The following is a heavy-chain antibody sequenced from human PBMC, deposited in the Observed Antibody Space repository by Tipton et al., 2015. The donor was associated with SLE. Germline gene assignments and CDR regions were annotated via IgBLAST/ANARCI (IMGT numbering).Heavy chain of an antibody. J-gene: IGHJ4*02. CDR2: IYYSGST. V-gene: IGHV4-39*07. Sequence: TLSLTCTVSGGSISSSSYYWDWIRQPPGKGLEWIGSIYYSGSTYYNPSLKSRVTISVDTSKNQFSLKLSSVTAADTAVYYCARALGYYDSSGYLDYWGQGTLVTVSS. CDR1: GGSISSSSYY. D-gene: IGHD3-22*01. CDR3: ARALGYYDSSGYLDY.